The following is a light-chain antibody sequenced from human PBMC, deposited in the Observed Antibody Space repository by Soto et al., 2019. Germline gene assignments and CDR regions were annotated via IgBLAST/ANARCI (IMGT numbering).Light chain of an antibody. CDR3: CSYAGSYTWV. CDR2: DVT. Sequence: CGLTQPRSGSGSPGQSFTLSCTGTSIDVGAYKYVSWYQHHPGEDPTVMIYDVTQRPSGVPDRFSGTKSGNTASLTISGLQAQDEADYYCCSYAGSYTWVFGSGTKV. J-gene: IGLJ6*01. V-gene: IGLV2-11*01. CDR1: SIDVGAYKY.